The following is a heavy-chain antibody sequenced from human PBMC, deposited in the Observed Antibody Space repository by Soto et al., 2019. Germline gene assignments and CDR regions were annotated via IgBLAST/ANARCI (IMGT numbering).Heavy chain of an antibody. D-gene: IGHD2-2*01. CDR2: IDPSDSDT. V-gene: IGHV5-10-1*01. CDR1: GYSSNTYR. J-gene: IGHJ6*02. CDR3: ARLVVVPGGMSHYYYSGLDA. Sequence: GEPLVSSGYRSGYSSNTYRISWVRQMPGKGLERMGRIDPSDSDTKYSPTFQGHVTMSADKSISTAYLQWSSLKASDTAMYYCARLVVVPGGMSHYYYSGLDAWAQGTTVTVSS.